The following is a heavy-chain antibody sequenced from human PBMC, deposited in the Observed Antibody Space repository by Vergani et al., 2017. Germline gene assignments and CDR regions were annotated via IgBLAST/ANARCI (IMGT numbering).Heavy chain of an antibody. V-gene: IGHV4-39*01. D-gene: IGHD2-15*01. CDR3: ARHYCSGGSCYPALMGY. Sequence: QLQLQESGPGLVKPSETLSLTCTVSGGSISSSSYYWGWIRQPPGKGLEWIGSIYYSGSTYYNPSLKSRVTISVDTSKNQFSLKLSSVTAADTAVYYCARHYCSGGSCYPALMGYWDQGTLVTVSS. CDR2: IYYSGST. CDR1: GGSISSSSYY. J-gene: IGHJ4*02.